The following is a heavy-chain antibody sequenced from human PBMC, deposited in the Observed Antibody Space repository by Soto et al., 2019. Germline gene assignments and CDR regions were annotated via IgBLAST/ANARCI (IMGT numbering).Heavy chain of an antibody. CDR2: IYYSGST. D-gene: IGHD4-17*01. J-gene: IGHJ3*02. V-gene: IGHV4-31*03. CDR1: GGSISSGGYY. Sequence: QVQLQESGPGLVKPSQTLSLTCTVSGGSISSGGYYWSWIRQHPGKGLAWIGYIYYSGSTYYNPSLKSRVTIAVDTSKNHFSRKLSSVTAADTSVYYCASEVDYGGNVDAFDIWGQGTMVTVSA. CDR3: ASEVDYGGNVDAFDI.